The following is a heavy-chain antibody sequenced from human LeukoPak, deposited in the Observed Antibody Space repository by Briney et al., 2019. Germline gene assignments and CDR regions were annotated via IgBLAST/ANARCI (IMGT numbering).Heavy chain of an antibody. CDR2: IYYSGST. D-gene: IGHD6-19*01. CDR1: GGSISSYY. CDR3: ARLGIAVAGTYYFDY. J-gene: IGHJ4*02. Sequence: SETLSLTCTVSGGSISSYYWSWIRQPPGKGLEWIGYIYYSGSTNYNPSLKSRVTISVDTSKNQFSLKLSSVTAADTAVYYCARLGIAVAGTYYFDYWGQGTLVTVSS. V-gene: IGHV4-59*12.